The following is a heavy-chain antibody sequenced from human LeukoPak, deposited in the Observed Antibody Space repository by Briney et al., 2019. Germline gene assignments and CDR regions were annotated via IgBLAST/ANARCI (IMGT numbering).Heavy chain of an antibody. D-gene: IGHD1-26*01. CDR2: IKSKTDRGTT. J-gene: IGHJ4*02. CDR3: TKVSGTYSLDY. Sequence: GGSLRLSCAASGFTFNHAWMTWVRQAPGEELEWVGRIKSKTDRGTTDYAAPVKGRFTISRDDSKNTLYLQMNSLKTEDTAVYYCTKVSGTYSLDYWGQGTLVSVSS. V-gene: IGHV3-15*01. CDR1: GFTFNHAW.